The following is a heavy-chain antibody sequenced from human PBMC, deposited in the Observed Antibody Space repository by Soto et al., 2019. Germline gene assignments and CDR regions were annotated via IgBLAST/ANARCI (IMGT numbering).Heavy chain of an antibody. V-gene: IGHV3-23*01. CDR1: GFTFSSYA. CDR3: ARRTSSWSFDY. J-gene: IGHJ4*02. D-gene: IGHD6-13*01. Sequence: GGSLRLSCAASGFTFSSYAMSWVRQAPGKGLEWVSAISGSGGSTYYADSVKGRFTFSRDNSKNTLSLQMNSLRAEDTAVYYCARRTSSWSFDYWGQGTLVTVSS. CDR2: ISGSGGST.